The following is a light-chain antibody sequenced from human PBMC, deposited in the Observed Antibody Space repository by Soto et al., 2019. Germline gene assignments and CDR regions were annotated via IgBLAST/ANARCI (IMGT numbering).Light chain of an antibody. V-gene: IGLV1-44*01. CDR1: RSNIGINA. J-gene: IGLJ2*01. CDR2: ANN. Sequence: QSVLTQPPSVSGTPGQRVSISCSGSRSNIGINAVDWYHQLPGTVPKVLIYANNQRPSGVPDRFSGSKSGTSASLAINGLQSDDEAHYYCAAWDDSLNGLVFGGGTKLTVL. CDR3: AAWDDSLNGLV.